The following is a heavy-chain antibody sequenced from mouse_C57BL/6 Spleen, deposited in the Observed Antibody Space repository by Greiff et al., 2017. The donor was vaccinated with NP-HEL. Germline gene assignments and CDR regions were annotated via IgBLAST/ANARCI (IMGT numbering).Heavy chain of an antibody. CDR2: IDPSDSYT. Sequence: QVQLQQSGAELVRPGTSVKLSCKASGYTFTSYWMHWVKQRPGQGLEWIGVIDPSDSYTNYNQKFKGKATLTVDTSSSTAYMQLSSLTSEDSAVYYCARFYYGKGEYFDVWGTGTTVTVSS. CDR1: GYTFTSYW. V-gene: IGHV1-59*01. D-gene: IGHD2-1*01. J-gene: IGHJ1*03. CDR3: ARFYYGKGEYFDV.